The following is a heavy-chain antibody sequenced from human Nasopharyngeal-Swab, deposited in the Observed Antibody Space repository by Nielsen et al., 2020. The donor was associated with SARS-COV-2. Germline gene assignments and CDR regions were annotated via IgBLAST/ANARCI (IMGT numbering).Heavy chain of an antibody. V-gene: IGHV4-4*07. CDR2: IYTSGST. D-gene: IGHD6-13*01. J-gene: IGHJ6*03. CDR3: ARAPRTIAAAGTFYYYYMDV. CDR1: GGSISSYY. Sequence: SETLPLTCTVSGGSISSYYWSWIRQPAGKGLEWIGRIYTSGSTNYNPSLKSRVTISVDRSKIQFSLRLTSVTAADTAVYYCARAPRTIAAAGTFYYYYMDVWGKGTTVTVSS.